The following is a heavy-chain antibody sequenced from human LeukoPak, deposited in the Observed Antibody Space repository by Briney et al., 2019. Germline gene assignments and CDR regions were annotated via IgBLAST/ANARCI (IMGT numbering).Heavy chain of an antibody. CDR2: IKQDGSEK. J-gene: IGHJ4*02. Sequence: GGSLRLSCAASGFTFSSYGMHWVRQAPGKGLEWVANIKQDGSEKYYVDSVKGRFTISRDNAKNSLCLQINSLRAEDTAVYYCAREKAAAGYYFDYWGQGTLVTVSS. V-gene: IGHV3-7*03. CDR3: AREKAAAGYYFDY. CDR1: GFTFSSYG. D-gene: IGHD6-13*01.